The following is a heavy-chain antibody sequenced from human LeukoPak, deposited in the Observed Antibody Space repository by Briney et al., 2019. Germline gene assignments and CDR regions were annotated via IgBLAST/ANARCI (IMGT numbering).Heavy chain of an antibody. J-gene: IGHJ4*02. CDR1: GGSISSYY. V-gene: IGHV4-59*12. CDR2: IYYTGDT. D-gene: IGHD3-3*01. CDR3: ARGRLKYYDFWSGWIIFDY. Sequence: SETLSLTCTVSGGSISSYYWSWIRQPPGKGLEWIGYIYYTGDTNSNPSLKSRVTISVDTSKNQFSLKLSSVTAADTAVYYCARGRLKYYDFWSGWIIFDYWGQGTLVTVSS.